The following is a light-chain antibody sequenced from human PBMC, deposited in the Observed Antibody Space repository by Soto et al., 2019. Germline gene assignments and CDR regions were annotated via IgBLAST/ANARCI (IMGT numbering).Light chain of an antibody. J-gene: IGKJ5*01. CDR2: SAS. V-gene: IGKV1-39*01. Sequence: DIQMTQSPSSLSASVRDRVTITCRASQSISTYLNWYQQKPGKAPNLLIYSASNLQSGVPSRFSGSGSGTDFTLTISSLQPEDFAAYYCQQSYGTSISFGQGTRLEIK. CDR1: QSISTY. CDR3: QQSYGTSIS.